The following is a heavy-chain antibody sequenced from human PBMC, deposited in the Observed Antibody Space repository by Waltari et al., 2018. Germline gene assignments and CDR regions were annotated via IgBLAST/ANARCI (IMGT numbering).Heavy chain of an antibody. D-gene: IGHD1-26*01. CDR2: IWYDGSNK. CDR3: ARVWSGSLFFRPSNYGMDV. CDR1: SSYG. Sequence: SSYGMHWVRQAPGKGLEWVAVIWYDGSNKYYADSVKGRFTISRDNSKNTLYLQMNSLRAEDTAVYYCARVWSGSLFFRPSNYGMDVWGQGTTVTVSS. J-gene: IGHJ6*02. V-gene: IGHV3-33*01.